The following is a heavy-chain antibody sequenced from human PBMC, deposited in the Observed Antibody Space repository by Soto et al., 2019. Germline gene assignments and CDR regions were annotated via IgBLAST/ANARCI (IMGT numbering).Heavy chain of an antibody. CDR3: ARAHSGYDPLGMDV. CDR1: GGSAFSGSYY. D-gene: IGHD5-12*01. V-gene: IGHV4-61*01. J-gene: IGHJ6*02. Sequence: QVQRQEWGPGLLKLSGTRSLTCLVSGGSAFSGSYYWSGIRQPPGKGLEWVGCISDTGSGDYNPSLKSRVTISVHTSKRQFSLRLNSVTAADTAVYYCARAHSGYDPLGMDVWGQGTTVTVSS. CDR2: ISDTGSG.